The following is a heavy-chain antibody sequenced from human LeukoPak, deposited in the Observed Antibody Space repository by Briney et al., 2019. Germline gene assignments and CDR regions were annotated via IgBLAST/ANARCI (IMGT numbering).Heavy chain of an antibody. D-gene: IGHD3-10*01. V-gene: IGHV3-74*01. CDR2: INSDGSST. CDR1: GFTFSSYW. CDR3: ARAKPKNMVRGLIMRRESRYYFDY. J-gene: IGHJ4*02. Sequence: GGSLRLSCAASGFTFSSYWMHWVRQAPGKGLVWVSRINSDGSSTSYADSVKGRFTISRDNAKNTLYLQMNSLRAEDTAVFYCARAKPKNMVRGLIMRRESRYYFDYWGQGTLVTVSS.